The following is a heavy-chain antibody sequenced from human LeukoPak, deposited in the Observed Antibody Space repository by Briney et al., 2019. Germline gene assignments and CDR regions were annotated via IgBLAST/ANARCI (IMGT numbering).Heavy chain of an antibody. CDR1: GFSFPSHS. Sequence: GGSLRLSCAASGFSFPSHSFHWVRQSPGEGLEWVAYIGTSSSTIYQAKSVKGRFSISRDNAKNSLFLQMDSLRVEDTAVYYCARDRGTFGVVDSWGQGTLVAVSS. J-gene: IGHJ4*02. V-gene: IGHV3-48*04. CDR2: IGTSSSTI. CDR3: ARDRGTFGVVDS. D-gene: IGHD3-3*01.